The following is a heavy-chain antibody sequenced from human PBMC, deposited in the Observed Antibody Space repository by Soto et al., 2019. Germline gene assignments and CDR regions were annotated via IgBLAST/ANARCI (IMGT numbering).Heavy chain of an antibody. V-gene: IGHV4-34*01. D-gene: IGHD5-18*01. J-gene: IGHJ4*02. CDR1: GGSFSGYY. CDR3: ARLVGVSDKAMVTGLDY. Sequence: SETLSLTCAVYGGSFSGYYWSWIRQPPGKGLEWIGEINHSGSTNYNPSLKSRVTISVDTSKNQFSLKLSSVTAADTAVYYCARLVGVSDKAMVTGLDYWGQGTLVTVSS. CDR2: INHSGST.